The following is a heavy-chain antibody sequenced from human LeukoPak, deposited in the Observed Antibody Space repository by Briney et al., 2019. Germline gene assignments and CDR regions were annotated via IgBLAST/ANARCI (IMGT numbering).Heavy chain of an antibody. J-gene: IGHJ4*02. V-gene: IGHV4-34*01. CDR3: ARVRLATDFDY. CDR2: INHSGST. Sequence: SETLSLACAVYGGSFSGYYWSWIRQPPGKGLEWIGEINHSGSTNYNPSLKSRVTISVDTSKNQFSLKLSSVTAADTAVYYCARVRLATDFDYWGQGTLVTVSS. CDR1: GGSFSGYY. D-gene: IGHD5-12*01.